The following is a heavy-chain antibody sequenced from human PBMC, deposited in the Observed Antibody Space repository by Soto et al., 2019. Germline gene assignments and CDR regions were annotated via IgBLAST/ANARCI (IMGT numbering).Heavy chain of an antibody. J-gene: IGHJ5*02. Sequence: QVQLQESGPGLVKPSQTLSLTCTVSGGSISSGGYYWSWIRQHPGKGLEWIGYIYYSGSTYYNPSLKSRVTLSVDTSKNQFSLKLSSVTAADTAVYYCARWGYGDYVGWFDPWGQGTLVTVSS. D-gene: IGHD4-17*01. V-gene: IGHV4-31*03. CDR3: ARWGYGDYVGWFDP. CDR1: GGSISSGGYY. CDR2: IYYSGST.